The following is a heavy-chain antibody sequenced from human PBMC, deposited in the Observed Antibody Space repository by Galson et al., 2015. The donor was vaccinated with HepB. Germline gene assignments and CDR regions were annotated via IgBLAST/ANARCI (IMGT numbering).Heavy chain of an antibody. V-gene: IGHV3-30*04. D-gene: IGHD4-17*01. CDR2: ISYDGSRK. J-gene: IGHJ4*02. CDR3: ARSDYGDYEMRY. CDR1: GFSFSGHA. Sequence: SLRLSCAASGFSFSGHAMHWVRQAPGKGLEWVTYISYDGSRKYYADSVKGRFTISRDNSKNTLYLQMGSLRTEDTSVYYCARSDYGDYEMRYWGQGTLVAVSS.